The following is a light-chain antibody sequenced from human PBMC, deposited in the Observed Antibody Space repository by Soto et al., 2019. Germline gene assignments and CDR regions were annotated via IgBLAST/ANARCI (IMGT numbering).Light chain of an antibody. CDR1: QTISSW. J-gene: IGKJ1*01. Sequence: DIHMTQSPSTLSGSGVDIGTMTCLASQTISSWLAWYQQKPGKAPKLLIYKASTLKSGVPSKFSGSGSGTEFTLTISSLQPHDFATYYCQHYNSYSEAFGQGTKVDIK. CDR3: QHYNSYSEA. CDR2: KAS. V-gene: IGKV1-5*03.